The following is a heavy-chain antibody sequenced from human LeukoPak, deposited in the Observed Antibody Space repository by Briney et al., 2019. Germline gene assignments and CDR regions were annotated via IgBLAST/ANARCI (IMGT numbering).Heavy chain of an antibody. V-gene: IGHV3-74*01. CDR1: GLTFSSHW. CDR3: ARDRGTMIVVVTIDY. CDR2: ITNDGSST. Sequence: GGSLRLSCAASGLTFSSHWMHWVRQAPGKGLVWVSRITNDGSSTTYADSVKGRFTISRDNSKNTLYLQMNSLRAEDTAVYYCARDRGTMIVVVTIDYWGQGTLVTVSS. J-gene: IGHJ4*02. D-gene: IGHD3-22*01.